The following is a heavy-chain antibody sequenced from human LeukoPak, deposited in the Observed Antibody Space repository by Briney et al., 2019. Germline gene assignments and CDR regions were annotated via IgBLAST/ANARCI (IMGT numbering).Heavy chain of an antibody. D-gene: IGHD2-21*01. CDR2: IIPILGIA. CDR3: ARAQGHTNFDY. V-gene: IGHV1-69*02. J-gene: IGHJ4*02. Sequence: GASVKVSCKASGGTFSSYTISWVRQAPGQGLEWMGRIIPILGIANYAQKFQGRVTITADKSTSTAYMELSSLRSEDTAVYYCARAQGHTNFDYWGQGTLVTVSS. CDR1: GGTFSSYT.